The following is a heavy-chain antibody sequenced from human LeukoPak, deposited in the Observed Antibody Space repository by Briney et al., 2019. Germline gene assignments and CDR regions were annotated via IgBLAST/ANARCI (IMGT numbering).Heavy chain of an antibody. CDR2: IRYDGSNK. CDR1: GFTFSSYG. Sequence: GGSLRLSCAASGFTFSSYGMHWARQAPGKGLEWVAFIRYDGSNKYYADSVKGRFTISRDNSKNTLYLQMNSLRAGDTAVYYCAKDPSAAGHAYYFDYWGQGTLVTVSS. J-gene: IGHJ4*02. V-gene: IGHV3-30*02. D-gene: IGHD6-13*01. CDR3: AKDPSAAGHAYYFDY.